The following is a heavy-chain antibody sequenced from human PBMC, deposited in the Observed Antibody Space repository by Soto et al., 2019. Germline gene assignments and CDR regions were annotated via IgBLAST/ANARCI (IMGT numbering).Heavy chain of an antibody. CDR2: ITAFNGNT. D-gene: IGHD3-3*01. J-gene: IGHJ4*02. CDR3: ARISQSDFWSGYYYFFDY. CDR1: GYTFTDYG. V-gene: IGHV1-18*01. Sequence: QVHLVQSGAEVEKPGASVKVSCKASGYTFTDYGISWVRQAPGQGLQWMGWITAFNGNTKYAQQFQGRVTMTTDTSTSTANMELRSLESDDTAVYYCARISQSDFWSGYYYFFDYWGQGTLVTVSS.